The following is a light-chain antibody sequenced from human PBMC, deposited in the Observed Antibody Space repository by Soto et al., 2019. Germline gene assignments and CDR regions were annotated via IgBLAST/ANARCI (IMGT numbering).Light chain of an antibody. V-gene: IGLV1-40*01. Sequence: QSALTQPHSVSGAPGPRVTISCTGSSSKIGAGYDVHWYQQFPGTAPKLLIYGNSNRPSGVPARFSGSKSDSSASLAITGLQGEDEADYYCQSYDSILTGPKVLFGGGTKLTVL. CDR3: QSYDSILTGPKVL. CDR2: GNS. J-gene: IGLJ2*01. CDR1: SSKIGAGYD.